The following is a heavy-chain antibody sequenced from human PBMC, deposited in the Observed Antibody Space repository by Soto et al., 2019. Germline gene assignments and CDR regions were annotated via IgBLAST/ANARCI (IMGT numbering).Heavy chain of an antibody. CDR3: ARGRNLPKLAPDY. Sequence: QVQLQQWGAGLLKPSETLSLTCAVYGGSFSGYYWSWIRQPPGKGLEWIGEINHSGSTNYNPSLKSRVXXSXDXCKNQFSLKLSSVTAADTAVYYCARGRNLPKLAPDYWGQGTLVTVSS. D-gene: IGHD1-7*01. CDR1: GGSFSGYY. J-gene: IGHJ4*02. V-gene: IGHV4-34*01. CDR2: INHSGST.